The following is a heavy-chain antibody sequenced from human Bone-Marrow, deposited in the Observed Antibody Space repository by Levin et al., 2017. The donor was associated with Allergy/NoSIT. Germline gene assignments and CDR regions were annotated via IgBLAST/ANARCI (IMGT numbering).Heavy chain of an antibody. CDR1: GFTFSDYY. D-gene: IGHD2-2*01. J-gene: IGHJ6*02. Sequence: GESLKISCAASGFTFSDYYMSWIRQAPGKGLEWVSYISSSGSTIYYADSVKGRFTISRDNAKNSLYLQMNSLRAEDTAVYYCARAHYCSSTSCYDGYYYYYGMDVWGQGTTVTVSS. CDR3: ARAHYCSSTSCYDGYYYYYGMDV. V-gene: IGHV3-11*01. CDR2: ISSSGSTI.